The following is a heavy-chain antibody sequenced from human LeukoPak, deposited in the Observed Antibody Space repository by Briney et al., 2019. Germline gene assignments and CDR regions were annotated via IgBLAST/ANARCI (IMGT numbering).Heavy chain of an antibody. V-gene: IGHV4-59*01. J-gene: IGHJ6*03. CDR3: AREVREMAINAFYYYYYMDV. Sequence: KPSETLSLTCTVSGGSISSYYWSWIRQPPGKGLEWIGYIYYSGSTNYNPSLKSRVTISVDTSKNQFSLKLSSVTAADTAVYYCAREVREMAINAFYYYYYMDVWGKGTTVTISS. CDR1: GGSISSYY. CDR2: IYYSGST. D-gene: IGHD5-24*01.